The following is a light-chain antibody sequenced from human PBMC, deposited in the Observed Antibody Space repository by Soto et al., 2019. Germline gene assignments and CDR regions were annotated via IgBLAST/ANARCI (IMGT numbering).Light chain of an antibody. J-gene: IGKJ1*01. V-gene: IGKV3-20*01. CDR2: GAS. Sequence: ENVLTQSPGTLSLSPGERATLSFRSSQSVSSSYLAWYQQKPGQAPRLLIYGASTRATGIPARFSGIGSGTDFTLTISRLQPEDFAVYYCQQYGRSPWTFGQGTKVDIK. CDR3: QQYGRSPWT. CDR1: QSVSSSY.